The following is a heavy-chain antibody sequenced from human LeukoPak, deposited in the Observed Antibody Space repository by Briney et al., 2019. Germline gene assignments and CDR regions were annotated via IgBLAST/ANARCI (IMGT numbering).Heavy chain of an antibody. Sequence: GGSLRLSCAASGFTFSSYGMHWVRQAPGKGLEWVAFIRYDGSNKYYADSVKGRFTISRDNSKNTLYLQMNSLRAEDTAVYYCAKDFRAIAETYYYGSGDYFDYWGQGTQVTVSS. CDR3: AKDFRAIAETYYYGSGDYFDY. D-gene: IGHD3-10*01. CDR2: IRYDGSNK. CDR1: GFTFSSYG. J-gene: IGHJ4*02. V-gene: IGHV3-30*02.